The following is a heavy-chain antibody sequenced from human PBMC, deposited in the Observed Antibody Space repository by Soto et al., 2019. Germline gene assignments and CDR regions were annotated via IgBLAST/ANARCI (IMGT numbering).Heavy chain of an antibody. CDR3: ARPFYDYESSGRAFGY. J-gene: IGHJ4*02. V-gene: IGHV1-69*13. D-gene: IGHD3-22*01. CDR2: IIPIFGTA. Sequence: ASVKVSCKASGGTFSSYAISWVRQAPGQGLEWMGGIIPIFGTANYAQKFQGRVTITADESTSTAYMELSSLRSEDTAVYYCARPFYDYESSGRAFGYWGQGTVVTVSS. CDR1: GGTFSSYA.